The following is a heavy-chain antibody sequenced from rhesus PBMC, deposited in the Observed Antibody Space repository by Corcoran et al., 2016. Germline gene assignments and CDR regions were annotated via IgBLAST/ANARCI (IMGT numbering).Heavy chain of an antibody. V-gene: IGHV4-80*01. Sequence: QVQLQESGPGLVKPSETLSLTCAVSGASISSYWWSWIRQPPGKGLEWIGEINGNSGSTYYNPSLKSRVTSSKDASKNQFSLKLSSVTAADTAVYYCARDEGCSSTYCRDYWGQGVLVTVSS. CDR3: ARDEGCSSTYCRDY. J-gene: IGHJ4*01. CDR2: INGNSGST. CDR1: GASISSYW. D-gene: IGHD2-15*01.